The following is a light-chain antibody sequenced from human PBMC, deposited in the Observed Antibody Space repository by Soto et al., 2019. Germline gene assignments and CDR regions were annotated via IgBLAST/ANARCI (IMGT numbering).Light chain of an antibody. V-gene: IGKV3-11*01. J-gene: IGKJ4*01. CDR2: DAT. CDR1: QSVSSY. CDR3: QQRSNWPLT. Sequence: EIVLTQSPATLSLSPGERATLSCRASQSVSSYLAWYQQKPGQAPRLLIYDATNRPTGTPARFSGSGSGTDFTLTISSLEPEDCADYYCQQRSNWPLTFGGGTKVEIK.